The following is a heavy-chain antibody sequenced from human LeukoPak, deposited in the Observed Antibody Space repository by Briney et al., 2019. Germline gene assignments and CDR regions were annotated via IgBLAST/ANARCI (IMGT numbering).Heavy chain of an antibody. CDR1: GGIFSGYA. Sequence: GASVKVSCKASGGIFSGYAISWVRQAPGQGLEWMGGIIPIFGTANYAQKFQGRVTITADESTSTAYMELSSLRSEDTAVYYCARGPGYCSGGSCYSGYYWGQGTLVTVSS. V-gene: IGHV1-69*13. CDR3: ARGPGYCSGGSCYSGYY. J-gene: IGHJ4*02. D-gene: IGHD2-15*01. CDR2: IIPIFGTA.